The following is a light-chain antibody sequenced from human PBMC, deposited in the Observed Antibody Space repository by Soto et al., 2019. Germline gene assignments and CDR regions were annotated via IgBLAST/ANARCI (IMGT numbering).Light chain of an antibody. J-gene: IGKJ5*01. V-gene: IGKV3-11*01. Sequence: EIVLTQSPATLSLSPGERATLTCRASQSISSYLAWYQQKPGKAPRLLIYEASNRATGIPSRFSGSGSGTDFTLTISSLVPEDFAVYYCQQRSNWPPFTFGQGTRLEI. CDR1: QSISSY. CDR2: EAS. CDR3: QQRSNWPPFT.